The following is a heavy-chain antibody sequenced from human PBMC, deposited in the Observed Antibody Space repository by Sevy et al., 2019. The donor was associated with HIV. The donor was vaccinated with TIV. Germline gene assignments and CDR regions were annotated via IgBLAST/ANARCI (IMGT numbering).Heavy chain of an antibody. J-gene: IGHJ4*02. Sequence: GGSLRLSCAASGFIFSSYGMHWVRQAPGKGLEWVTIISYDGSSKYYADSVKGRFTISRDNSENILYLQMMSSRTDDTAAEYCWKGGVTWELRDVWGQGTLVTVSS. D-gene: IGHD1-26*01. CDR2: ISYDGSSK. V-gene: IGHV3-30*18. CDR3: WKGGVTWELRDV. CDR1: GFIFSSYG.